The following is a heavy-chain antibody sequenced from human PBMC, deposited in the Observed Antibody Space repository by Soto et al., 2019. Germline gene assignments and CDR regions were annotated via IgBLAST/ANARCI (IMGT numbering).Heavy chain of an antibody. CDR1: DGSSIRFY. CDR2: IYSGGRN. CDR3: ARGSSRWDF. V-gene: IGHV4-4*07. Sequence: ALATPSLRCPFSDGSSIRFYLILIRQPAGKGLEWIVRIYSGGRNNYNPSLKSRVTMSVDTSKNQFSLRLSSVTAADTAMYYCARGSSRWDFWGQGILVTVSS. D-gene: IGHD6-13*01. J-gene: IGHJ4*02.